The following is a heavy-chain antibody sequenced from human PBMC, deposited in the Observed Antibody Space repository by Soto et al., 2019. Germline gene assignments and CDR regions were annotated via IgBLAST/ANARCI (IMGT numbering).Heavy chain of an antibody. V-gene: IGHV1-69*01. CDR1: VGTFSSYA. CDR2: IIPISGTA. Sequence: QVQLVQSGAEVKKPGSSVKVSCKASVGTFSSYAISWVRQAPGQGLEWMGGIIPISGTANYAQKFQGRVTITADESTSTAYMELSSLRSEDTAVYYCARSQGSSTSLEIYYYYCYGMDVWGQGTTVTVSS. D-gene: IGHD2-2*01. J-gene: IGHJ6*02. CDR3: ARSQGSSTSLEIYYYYCYGMDV.